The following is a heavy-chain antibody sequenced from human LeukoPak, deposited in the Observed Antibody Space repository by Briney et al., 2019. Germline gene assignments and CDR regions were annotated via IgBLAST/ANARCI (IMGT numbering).Heavy chain of an antibody. CDR3: AREPSQEYYYDSSGYYSPRGYFDY. D-gene: IGHD3-22*01. Sequence: GRSLRLSCAASGFTFSSYAMHWVRQAPGKGLEWVAVISYDGSNKYYADSVKGRFTISRDNSKNTLYLQMNSLRAEDTAVYYCAREPSQEYYYDSSGYYSPRGYFDYWGQGTLVTVSS. CDR1: GFTFSSYA. CDR2: ISYDGSNK. J-gene: IGHJ4*02. V-gene: IGHV3-30-3*01.